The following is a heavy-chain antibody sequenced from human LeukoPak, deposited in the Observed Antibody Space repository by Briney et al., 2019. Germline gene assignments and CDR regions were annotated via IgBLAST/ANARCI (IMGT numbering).Heavy chain of an antibody. CDR1: GGTFSSYA. J-gene: IGHJ3*02. CDR2: IIPIFGTA. D-gene: IGHD2-2*01. CDR3: ARTPPYQLPPDDAFDI. Sequence: SVNVSCTASGGTFSSYAISWVRQAPGQGLEWMGGIIPIFGTANYAQKFQGRVTITADESTSTAYMELRSLRSEDTAVYYCARTPPYQLPPDDAFDIWGQGTMVTVSS. V-gene: IGHV1-69*01.